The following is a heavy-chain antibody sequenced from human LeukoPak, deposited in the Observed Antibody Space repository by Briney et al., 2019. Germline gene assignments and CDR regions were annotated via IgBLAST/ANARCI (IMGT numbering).Heavy chain of an antibody. CDR3: ARQYTWNYVGY. CDR2: IYYSGST. J-gene: IGHJ4*02. Sequence: PSETLSLTCSVSDYSISSGYYWGWIRQPPGKGLEWIGSIYYSGSTYYNPSLKSRVTISVDTSKNQFSLKLSSVTAADTAVYYCARQYTWNYVGYWGQGTLVTVSS. D-gene: IGHD1-20*01. CDR1: DYSISSGYY. V-gene: IGHV4-38-2*02.